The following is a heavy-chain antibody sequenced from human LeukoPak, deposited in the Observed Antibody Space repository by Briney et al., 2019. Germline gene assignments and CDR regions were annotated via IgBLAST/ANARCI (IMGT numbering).Heavy chain of an antibody. CDR3: AKGPTIPPYYPSGNYYETKAQFDS. Sequence: SVKVSCKASGGTFSSYAISWVRQAPGQGLEWMGGIIPIFGTANYAQKFQGRVTITADKSTSTAYMELSSLRSEDTALYYCAKGPTIPPYYPSGNYYETKAQFDSSGQGSLVTVSS. D-gene: IGHD3-3*01. J-gene: IGHJ4*02. CDR2: IIPIFGTA. CDR1: GGTFSSYA. V-gene: IGHV1-69*06.